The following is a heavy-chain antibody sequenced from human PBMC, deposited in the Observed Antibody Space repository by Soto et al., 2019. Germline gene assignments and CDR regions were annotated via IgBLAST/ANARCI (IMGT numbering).Heavy chain of an antibody. CDR3: AKGTYYYDSSAYYGY. Sequence: EVQLLESGGGLVQPGGSLRLSCAASGFTFSSYAMSWVRQAPGKGLEWVSAISGSGGSTYYADSVKGRFTISRDNSKNTLYMQMNSLRAEDTAVYYCAKGTYYYDSSAYYGYWGQGTLVTVSS. V-gene: IGHV3-23*01. D-gene: IGHD3-22*01. J-gene: IGHJ4*02. CDR2: ISGSGGST. CDR1: GFTFSSYA.